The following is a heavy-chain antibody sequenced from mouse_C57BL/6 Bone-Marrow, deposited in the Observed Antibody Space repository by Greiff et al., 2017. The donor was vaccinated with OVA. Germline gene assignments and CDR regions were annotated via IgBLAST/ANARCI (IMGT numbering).Heavy chain of an antibody. CDR2: LYPGSGST. Sequence: VQLQQPEAELVKPGASVQMSCKASGYTFTSYWITWVKQRPGQGLEWIGDLYPGSGSTNYNEQFKSKATLTVDTSSSTAYMQLSSLTSEDSAVYYSAIYEGDYFDYWGQGTTLTVSS. CDR3: AIYEGDYFDY. D-gene: IGHD2-3*01. J-gene: IGHJ2*01. CDR1: GYTFTSYW. V-gene: IGHV1-55*01.